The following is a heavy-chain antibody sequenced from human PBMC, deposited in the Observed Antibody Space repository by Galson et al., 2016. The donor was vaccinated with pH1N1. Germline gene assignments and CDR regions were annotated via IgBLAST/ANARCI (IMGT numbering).Heavy chain of an antibody. Sequence: SVKVSCKASGGTFSNSAVSWVRQAPGQGLEWMGGIIRIFGTTNYAQKIQGRVTITADQITSTSYMELSSLRSENTAIYYCASPVIVRGVVSSQYGMNVWGQGTTVTVSS. CDR2: IIRIFGTT. V-gene: IGHV1-69*13. J-gene: IGHJ6*02. CDR1: GGTFSNSA. D-gene: IGHD3-10*01. CDR3: ASPVIVRGVVSSQYGMNV.